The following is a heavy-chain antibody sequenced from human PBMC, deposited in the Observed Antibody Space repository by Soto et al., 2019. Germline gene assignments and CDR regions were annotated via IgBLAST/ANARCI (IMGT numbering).Heavy chain of an antibody. D-gene: IGHD3-16*02. CDR2: INHSGST. J-gene: IGHJ5*02. CDR3: ARGHSFSNWFDP. CDR1: GGSFSGYY. Sequence: SETLSLTCAVYGGSFSGYYWSWIRQPPGKGLEWIGEINHSGSTNYNPSLKSRVTISVDTSKNQFSLKLSSVTAADTAVYYCARGHSFSNWFDPWGQGTLVTVSS. V-gene: IGHV4-34*01.